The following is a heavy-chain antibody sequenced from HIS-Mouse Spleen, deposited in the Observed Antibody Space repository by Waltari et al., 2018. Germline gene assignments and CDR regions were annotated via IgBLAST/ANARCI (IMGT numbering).Heavy chain of an antibody. CDR3: AREIPYSSSWYDWYFDL. V-gene: IGHV4-39*07. CDR1: GGSISSSSYY. Sequence: QLQLQESGPGLVKPSETLSLTCTVSGGSISSSSYYWGWIRQPPGTGLAWIGSIYYSGSTYYNPSLKSRVTISVETSKNQFSLKLSSVTAADTAVYYCAREIPYSSSWYDWYFDLWGRGTLVTVSS. CDR2: IYYSGST. J-gene: IGHJ2*01. D-gene: IGHD6-13*01.